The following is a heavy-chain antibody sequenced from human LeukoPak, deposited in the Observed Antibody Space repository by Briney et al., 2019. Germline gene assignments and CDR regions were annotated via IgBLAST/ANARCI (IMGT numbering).Heavy chain of an antibody. J-gene: IGHJ4*02. CDR2: IRYDGSNK. CDR3: AKDAGYSSGWIYYFDY. CDR1: GFTFSSYG. V-gene: IGHV3-30*02. D-gene: IGHD6-19*01. Sequence: GGSLRLSCAASGFTFSSYGMHWVRQAPGKGLEWVAFIRYDGSNKYYADSVKGRFTISRDNSKNTLYLQMNSLRAEDTAVYYCAKDAGYSSGWIYYFDYWGQGTLVTVSS.